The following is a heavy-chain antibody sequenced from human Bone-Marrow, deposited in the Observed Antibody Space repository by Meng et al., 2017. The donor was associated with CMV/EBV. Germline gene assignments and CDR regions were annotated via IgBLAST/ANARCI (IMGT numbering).Heavy chain of an antibody. D-gene: IGHD5-24*01. CDR1: GFTFSSYA. V-gene: IGHV3-30*04. CDR2: ISYDGSNK. Sequence: GESLKISCAASGFTFSSYAMRWVRQAPGKGLEWVAVISYDGSNKYYADSVKGRFTISRDNSKNTLYLQMNSLRAEDTAVYYCARERSQAYWGQGTLVTVSS. J-gene: IGHJ4*02. CDR3: ARERSQAY.